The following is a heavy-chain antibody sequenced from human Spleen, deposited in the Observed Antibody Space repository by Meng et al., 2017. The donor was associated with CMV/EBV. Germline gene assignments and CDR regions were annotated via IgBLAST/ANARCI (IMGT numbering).Heavy chain of an antibody. V-gene: IGHV4-39*07. J-gene: IGHJ5*02. CDR1: ASINTSHYS. CDR2: IYYNDDS. Sequence: ASINTSHYSWGWVRQPPGKGLEWIGSIYYNDDSYYTPSLETRVTLSVDISNNHFSLTLKSMTAADTAVYYCVREVKPLNTGDWLDPWGQGTLVTVSS. D-gene: IGHD2-21*01. CDR3: VREVKPLNTGDWLDP.